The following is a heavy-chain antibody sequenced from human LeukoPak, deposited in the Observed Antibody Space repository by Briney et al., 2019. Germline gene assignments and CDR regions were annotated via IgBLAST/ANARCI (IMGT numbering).Heavy chain of an antibody. CDR2: ISAYNGNT. CDR3: ARVIRNYYGSGSYSSFDY. V-gene: IGHV1-18*01. D-gene: IGHD3-10*01. CDR1: GYTFTSYG. J-gene: IGHJ4*02. Sequence: GASVKVSCKASGYTFTSYGISWVRQAPGQGLEWMGWISAYNGNTNYAQKLQGRVTMTTDTSTSTAYMELRSLRSDDTAVYYCARVIRNYYGSGSYSSFDYWGQGTLVTVSS.